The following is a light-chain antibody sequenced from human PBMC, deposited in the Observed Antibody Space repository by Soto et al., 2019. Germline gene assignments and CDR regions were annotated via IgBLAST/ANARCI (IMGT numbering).Light chain of an antibody. CDR3: QQSYSAPPLT. J-gene: IGKJ4*01. CDR2: AAS. CDR1: QSISSY. V-gene: IGKV1-39*01. Sequence: DIQLTQSLASLSGSVVDGVTITFRASQSISSYLNWYQQKPGKAPKLLIYAASSLQSGVPSRFSGSGSGTDFTLTISSLQPEDCGTYFCQQSYSAPPLTFGGGTKVDI.